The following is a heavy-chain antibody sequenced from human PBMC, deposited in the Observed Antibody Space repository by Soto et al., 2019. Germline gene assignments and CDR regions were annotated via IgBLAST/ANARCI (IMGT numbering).Heavy chain of an antibody. CDR2: IWYDGSNK. J-gene: IGHJ6*02. V-gene: IGHV3-33*01. CDR3: ARDTYGGRYYGMDV. Sequence: QVQLVESGGGVVQPGRSLRLSCAASGFTFSSYGMHWVRQAPGKGLEWVAVIWYDGSNKYYADSVKGRFTISRDNSKNTLYLQMNSLRAEDTAVYYCARDTYGGRYYGMDVWGQGTTVTVSS. D-gene: IGHD4-17*01. CDR1: GFTFSSYG.